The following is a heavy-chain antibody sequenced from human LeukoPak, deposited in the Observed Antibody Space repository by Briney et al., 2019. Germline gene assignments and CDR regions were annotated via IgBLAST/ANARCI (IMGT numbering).Heavy chain of an antibody. D-gene: IGHD4-11*01. CDR2: IYYSGST. J-gene: IGHJ4*02. V-gene: IGHV4-59*01. CDR3: ARRRDYSNYEACFDY. Sequence: PSETLSLTCTVSGGSISSYYWSWIRQPPGKGLEWIGYIYYSGSTNYNPSLKSRVTISVDTSKNQFSLKLSSVTAADTAVYYCARRRDYSNYEACFDYWGQGTLDTVSS. CDR1: GGSISSYY.